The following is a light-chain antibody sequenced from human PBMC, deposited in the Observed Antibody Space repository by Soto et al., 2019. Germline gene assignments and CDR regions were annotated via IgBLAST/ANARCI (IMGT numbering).Light chain of an antibody. CDR3: QQYNSYLYT. CDR1: QSISTW. J-gene: IGKJ2*01. CDR2: DVS. Sequence: DIQMTQSPSTLSASVGDRVTITCRASQSISTWLAWYQQKPGKAPKLLIYDVSSLEGGVPSRFSGSGSGTEFTLTISSLQPDDFATYYCQQYNSYLYTFGQGTKVDIK. V-gene: IGKV1-5*01.